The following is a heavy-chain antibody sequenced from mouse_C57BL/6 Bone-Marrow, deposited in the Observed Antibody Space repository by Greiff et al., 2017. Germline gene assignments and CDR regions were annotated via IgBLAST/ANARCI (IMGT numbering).Heavy chain of an antibody. V-gene: IGHV5-16*01. CDR3: ARLGYYGLYAMDY. J-gene: IGHJ4*01. CDR2: INYDGSST. CDR1: GFTFSDYY. Sequence: EVQLVESEGGLVQPGSSMKLSCTASGFTFSDYYMAWVRQVPEKGLEWVANINYDGSSTYYLDSLKSRFIISRDNAKNILYLQMSSLKSEDTATYYCARLGYYGLYAMDYWGQGTSVTVSS. D-gene: IGHD2-3*01.